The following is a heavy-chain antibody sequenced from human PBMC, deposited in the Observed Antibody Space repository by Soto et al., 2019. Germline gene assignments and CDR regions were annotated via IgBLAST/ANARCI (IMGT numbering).Heavy chain of an antibody. J-gene: IGHJ4*02. CDR2: ISGSGGST. D-gene: IGHD2-15*01. Sequence: GGSLRLSCAASGFTFSSYAMSWVRQAPGKGLEWVSAISGSGGSTYYADSVKGRFTISRDNSKNTLYLQMNSLRAEDTAVYYGANVGGVVVVAATWDYFHYWGQGTLGTVSS. CDR1: GFTFSSYA. V-gene: IGHV3-23*01. CDR3: ANVGGVVVVAATWDYFHY.